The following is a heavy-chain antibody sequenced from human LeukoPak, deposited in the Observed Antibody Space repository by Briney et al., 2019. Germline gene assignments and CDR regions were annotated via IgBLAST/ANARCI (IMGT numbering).Heavy chain of an antibody. V-gene: IGHV4-59*01. Sequence: PSETLSLTCSVSGGSIRSYYWSWIRQPPGKGPEWIGYIHYSGSTNYNPSLKSRVTISVDTSENQFSLKLSSVTAADTAVYYCARDQTSKGDAFDIWGQGTMVTVSS. CDR3: ARDQTSKGDAFDI. CDR1: GGSIRSYY. CDR2: IHYSGST. J-gene: IGHJ3*02.